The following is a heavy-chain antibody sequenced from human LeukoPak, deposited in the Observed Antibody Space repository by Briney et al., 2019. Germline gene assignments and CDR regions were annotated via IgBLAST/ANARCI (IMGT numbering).Heavy chain of an antibody. J-gene: IGHJ4*02. CDR1: GFTFSSYW. Sequence: GGSLRLSCAASGFTFSSYWMSWVRQAPGKGLEWVSAISGSGGSTYYADSVKGRFTISRDNSKNTLYLQMNSLRVEDTALYYCAKNGDYGEGFFDYWGQGTLVTVSS. CDR2: ISGSGGST. CDR3: AKNGDYGEGFFDY. D-gene: IGHD4-17*01. V-gene: IGHV3-23*01.